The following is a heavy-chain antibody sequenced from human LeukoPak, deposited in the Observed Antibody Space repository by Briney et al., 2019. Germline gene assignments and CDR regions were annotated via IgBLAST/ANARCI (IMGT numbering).Heavy chain of an antibody. D-gene: IGHD3-22*01. CDR2: ISYSSSAI. CDR3: ARDSYGSSGYYYVSDY. V-gene: IGHV3-48*02. J-gene: IGHJ4*02. Sequence: PGGSLRLSCAASGFTFSNAWMSWVRQAPGKGLEWVSYISYSSSAIYYADSVKGRFTISRDNAKNSLYLRMNSLRDEDTAVYYCARDSYGSSGYYYVSDYWGQGTLVTVSS. CDR1: GFTFSNAW.